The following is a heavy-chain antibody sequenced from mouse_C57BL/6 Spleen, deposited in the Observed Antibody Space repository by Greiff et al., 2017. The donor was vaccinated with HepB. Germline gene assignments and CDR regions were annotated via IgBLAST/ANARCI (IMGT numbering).Heavy chain of an antibody. J-gene: IGHJ1*03. D-gene: IGHD1-1*01. CDR3: ARPYGSSYWYFDV. CDR1: GYTFTSYW. Sequence: QVQLQQPGAELVKPGASVKLSCKASGYTFTSYWIHWVKQRPGQGLEWIGMIHPNSGSTNYNEKFKSKATLTVDKSSSTAYMQLSSLTSEDSAVYYCARPYGSSYWYFDVWGTGTTVTVSS. V-gene: IGHV1-64*01. CDR2: IHPNSGST.